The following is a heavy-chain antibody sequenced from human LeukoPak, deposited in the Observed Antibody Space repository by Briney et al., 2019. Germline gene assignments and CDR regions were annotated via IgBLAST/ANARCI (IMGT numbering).Heavy chain of an antibody. Sequence: GGSLWLSCAASGFTFSSYSMNWVRQAPGKGLEWVSSISSSSSYIYYADSVKGRFTISRDNAKNSLYLQMNSLRAEDTAVYYCARDPRHYDSSGYYHYWGQGTLVTVSS. CDR3: ARDPRHYDSSGYYHY. CDR1: GFTFSSYS. D-gene: IGHD3-22*01. CDR2: ISSSSSYI. J-gene: IGHJ4*02. V-gene: IGHV3-21*01.